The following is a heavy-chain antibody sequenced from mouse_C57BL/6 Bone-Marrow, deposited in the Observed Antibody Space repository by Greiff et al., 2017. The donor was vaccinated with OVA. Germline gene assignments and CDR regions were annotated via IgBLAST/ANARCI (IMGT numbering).Heavy chain of an antibody. J-gene: IGHJ2*01. Sequence: VQLQQSGPELVKPGASVKISCKASGYAFSSSWMNWVKQRPGKGLEWIGRIYPGDGDTNYNGKFKGKATLTADKSSSTAYMQLSSLTSEDSAVYCCARYGYYFDYWGQGTTLTVSS. D-gene: IGHD1-1*01. CDR1: GYAFSSSW. V-gene: IGHV1-82*01. CDR2: IYPGDGDT. CDR3: ARYGYYFDY.